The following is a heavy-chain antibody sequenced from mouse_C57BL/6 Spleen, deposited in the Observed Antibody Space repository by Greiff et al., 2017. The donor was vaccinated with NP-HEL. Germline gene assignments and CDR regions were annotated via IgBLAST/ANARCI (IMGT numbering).Heavy chain of an antibody. CDR3: ARSDDYVPLSY. J-gene: IGHJ3*01. Sequence: QVQLQQPGAELVKPGASVKLSCKASGYTFTSYWMHWVKQRPGRGLEWIGRIDPKSGGTKYNEKFKSKATLTVDKPSSTAYMQLSSLTSEDSAVYYCARSDDYVPLSYWGQGTLVTVSA. V-gene: IGHV1-72*01. CDR2: IDPKSGGT. D-gene: IGHD2-4*01. CDR1: GYTFTSYW.